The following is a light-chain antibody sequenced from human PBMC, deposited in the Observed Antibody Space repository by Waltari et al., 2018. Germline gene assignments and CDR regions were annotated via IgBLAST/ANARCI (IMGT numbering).Light chain of an antibody. CDR2: DDS. J-gene: IGLJ2*01. CDR3: QVWDSSSDQHVV. Sequence: SYVLTQPPSVSVAPGQTATFTCGGNDLGSKAVHWYQQRPGQAPVLVIHDDSDRPSGLPERFSGSKAGNTATLAVTRVEAGDEADYYCQVWDSSSDQHVVFGGGTKLTVL. CDR1: DLGSKA. V-gene: IGLV3-21*02.